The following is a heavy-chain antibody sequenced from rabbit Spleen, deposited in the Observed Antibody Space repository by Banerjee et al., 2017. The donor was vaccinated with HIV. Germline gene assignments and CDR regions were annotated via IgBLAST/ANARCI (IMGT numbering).Heavy chain of an antibody. V-gene: IGHV1S45*01. CDR1: GFDLSSYYY. J-gene: IGHJ6*01. CDR3: ARDTGSSFSSYGMDL. D-gene: IGHD8-1*01. Sequence: QQQLVESGGGLVKPGGSLTLTCKASGFDLSSYYYMCWVRQAPGKGLEWIACIDSGSSGFTYFANWAKGRFTISKTSSTTVTLQMTSLTAADTATYFCARDTGSSFSSYGMDLWGQGTLVTVS. CDR2: IDSGSSGFT.